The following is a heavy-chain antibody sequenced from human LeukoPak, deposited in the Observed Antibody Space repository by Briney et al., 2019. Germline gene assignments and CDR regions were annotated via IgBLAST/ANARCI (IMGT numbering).Heavy chain of an antibody. Sequence: GGSLRLSCAASGFTFSSYWMSWVRQAPGKGLKWVANIKQDGSEKYYVDSVKGRFTISRDNAKNSLYLQMNSLRAEDTAVYYCARDAYSSGWYSTRGFGCWGQGTLVTVSS. J-gene: IGHJ4*02. CDR3: ARDAYSSGWYSTRGFGC. CDR1: GFTFSSYW. V-gene: IGHV3-7*01. CDR2: IKQDGSEK. D-gene: IGHD6-19*01.